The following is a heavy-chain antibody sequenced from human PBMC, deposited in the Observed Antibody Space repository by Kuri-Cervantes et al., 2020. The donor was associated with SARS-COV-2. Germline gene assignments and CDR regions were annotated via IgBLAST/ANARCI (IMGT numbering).Heavy chain of an antibody. CDR3: AREYYDSSGYYYYYYYGMDV. V-gene: IGHV1-3*01. CDR2: INAGNGNT. Sequence: ASVKVSCKASGYTFTSYAMHWVRQAPGQWLEWMGWINAGNGNTKYSQKFQGRVTITRDTSASTAYMELSSLRSEDTAVYYCAREYYDSSGYYYYYYYGMDVWGQGTTVTVSS. CDR1: GYTFTSYA. J-gene: IGHJ6*02. D-gene: IGHD3-22*01.